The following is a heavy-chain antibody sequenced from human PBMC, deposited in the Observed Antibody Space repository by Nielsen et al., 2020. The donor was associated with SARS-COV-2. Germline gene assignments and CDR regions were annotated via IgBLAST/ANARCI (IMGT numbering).Heavy chain of an antibody. D-gene: IGHD2-21*01. CDR3: ARDLGVVGSSGWFDY. V-gene: IGHV1-46*01. J-gene: IGHJ4*02. CDR2: INPSGGST. CDR1: GHTFTSYY. Sequence: ASVKVSCKASGHTFTSYYMHWVRQAPGQGLEWMGIINPSGGSTSYAQKFQGRVTMTRDTSTSTVYMELSSLRSEDTAVYYCARDLGVVGSSGWFDYWGQGTLVTVSS.